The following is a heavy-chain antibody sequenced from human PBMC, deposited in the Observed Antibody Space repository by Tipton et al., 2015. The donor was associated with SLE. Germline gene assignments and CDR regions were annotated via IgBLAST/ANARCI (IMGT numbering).Heavy chain of an antibody. CDR2: IYYSGST. V-gene: IGHV4-31*03. D-gene: IGHD2-2*01. Sequence: LRLSCNVSDVSISSGGYSWSWIRQHPGKGLEWIGYIYYSGSTYYTPSLKSRLTISVDTSKKQFSLKLSSVTAADTAVYYCAREVGEGTLDHWGLGTLVTVSS. CDR3: AREVGEGTLDH. CDR1: DVSISSGGYS. J-gene: IGHJ4*02.